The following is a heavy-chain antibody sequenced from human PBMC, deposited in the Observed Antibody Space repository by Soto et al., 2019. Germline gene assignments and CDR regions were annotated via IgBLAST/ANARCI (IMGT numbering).Heavy chain of an antibody. CDR3: ARDPSDSRGNYDY. V-gene: IGHV1-2*02. Sequence: QVHLEQSGADVKETGASVRVSCKTSGYTFTLYFMHWVRQAPGEGLEWMGWIKPNSGVTQYAQKYQGRVTMTSDTSISTAYMDLTGLTSDDTAVYYCARDPSDSRGNYDYWGQGTLVTVSS. J-gene: IGHJ4*02. CDR2: IKPNSGVT. CDR1: GYTFTLYF. D-gene: IGHD3-22*01.